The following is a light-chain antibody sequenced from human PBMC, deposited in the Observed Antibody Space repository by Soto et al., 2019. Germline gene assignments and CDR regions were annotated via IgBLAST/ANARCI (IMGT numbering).Light chain of an antibody. CDR2: AAS. J-gene: IGKJ3*01. Sequence: IQLTQSPSSLSASVGDRVTITCRASQGISSYLAWYQQKPGKAPKLLIYAASTLQSGVPSRFSGSGSGTDFTLTISSXQPEDFATYHCQQLNSYPLTFGPGTKVDIK. CDR1: QGISSY. V-gene: IGKV1-9*01. CDR3: QQLNSYPLT.